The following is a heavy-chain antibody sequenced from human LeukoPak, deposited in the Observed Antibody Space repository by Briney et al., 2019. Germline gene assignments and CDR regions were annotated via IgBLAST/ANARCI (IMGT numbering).Heavy chain of an antibody. Sequence: PGGSPRLSCAASGFTFSSYWMHWVRQVPGKGLVWVSLINIDGSSTTYADSVKGRFTTSRDNAKNTLYLQMNSLRAEDTAVYYCARDGKGPPPRGLWSGYQNYYYMDVWGKGTTVTVSS. CDR3: ARDGKGPPPRGLWSGYQNYYYMDV. CDR2: INIDGSST. V-gene: IGHV3-74*01. D-gene: IGHD3-3*01. CDR1: GFTFSSYW. J-gene: IGHJ6*03.